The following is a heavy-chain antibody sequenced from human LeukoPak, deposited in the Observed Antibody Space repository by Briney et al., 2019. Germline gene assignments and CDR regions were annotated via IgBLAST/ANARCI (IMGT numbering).Heavy chain of an antibody. CDR3: ARAEYDFWSGYHTDAFDI. J-gene: IGHJ3*02. CDR1: GGSIGSINW. V-gene: IGHV4-4*02. D-gene: IGHD3-3*01. Sequence: PSGTLSLTCAVSGGSIGSINWWSWVCQPPGKGLEWIGEIYHSGSPNYNPSLKSRVTISVDKSKNQFSLRLSSVTAADTAVYYCARAEYDFWSGYHTDAFDIWGQGTMVTVSS. CDR2: IYHSGSP.